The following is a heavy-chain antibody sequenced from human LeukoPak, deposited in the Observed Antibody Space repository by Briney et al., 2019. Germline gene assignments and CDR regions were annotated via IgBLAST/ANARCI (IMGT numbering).Heavy chain of an antibody. J-gene: IGHJ6*03. Sequence: ASVKVSCKASGYTFTSYGISWVRQAPGQGLEWMGWISAYNGNTNYAQKLQGRVTMTTDTSTSTAYMELRSLRPDDTAVYYCARDIVATIRHYYYYYMDVWGKGTTVTVSS. V-gene: IGHV1-18*01. CDR2: ISAYNGNT. CDR1: GYTFTSYG. D-gene: IGHD5-12*01. CDR3: ARDIVATIRHYYYYYMDV.